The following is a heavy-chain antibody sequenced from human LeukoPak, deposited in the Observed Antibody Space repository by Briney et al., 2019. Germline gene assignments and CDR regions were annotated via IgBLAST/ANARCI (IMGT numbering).Heavy chain of an antibody. D-gene: IGHD3-22*01. J-gene: IGHJ4*02. V-gene: IGHV3-30*02. Sequence: GGSLRLSCAASGFTFSSYGMHWVRQAPGKGLEWVAFIRYDGSNKYYADSVKGRFTISRDNSKNTLYLQMNSLRAEDTAVYYCAKDRYYDSSGYYYGGGVDYWGQGTLVTVSS. CDR3: AKDRYYDSSGYYYGGGVDY. CDR2: IRYDGSNK. CDR1: GFTFSSYG.